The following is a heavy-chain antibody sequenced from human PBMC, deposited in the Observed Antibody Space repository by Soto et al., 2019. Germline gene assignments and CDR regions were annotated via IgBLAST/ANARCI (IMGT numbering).Heavy chain of an antibody. CDR3: ARVGPWVPYYYDSSPYTFENWFDP. Sequence: SETLSLTCTVSGDSISSSSCYWGWIRQPPGKGLEWIGSIYHGGSTYYNPSLNSRVTLSIDMTNNHVSLILNSVTAADTAVYYCARVGPWVPYYYDSSPYTFENWFDPWGQGTLVTVSS. V-gene: IGHV4-39*02. D-gene: IGHD3-22*01. CDR1: GDSISSSSCY. J-gene: IGHJ5*02. CDR2: IYHGGST.